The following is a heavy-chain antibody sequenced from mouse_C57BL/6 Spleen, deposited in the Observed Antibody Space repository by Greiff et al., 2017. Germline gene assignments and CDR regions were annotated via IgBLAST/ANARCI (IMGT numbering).Heavy chain of an antibody. Sequence: VKVVESGPGLVQPSQSLSITCTVSGFSLTSYGVHWVRQSPGKGLEWLGVIWSGGSTDYNAAFISRLSISKDNSKSQVFFKMNSLQADDTAIYYCARSPSITTYYFDYWGQGTTLTVSS. V-gene: IGHV2-2*01. CDR3: ARSPSITTYYFDY. J-gene: IGHJ2*01. CDR1: GFSLTSYG. CDR2: IWSGGST. D-gene: IGHD2-4*01.